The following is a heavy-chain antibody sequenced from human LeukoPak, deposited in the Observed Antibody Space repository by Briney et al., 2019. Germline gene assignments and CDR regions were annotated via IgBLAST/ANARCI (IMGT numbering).Heavy chain of an antibody. V-gene: IGHV1-69*13. CDR2: ITVKFNII. D-gene: IGHD2-8*01. CDR1: GGTFNASP. Sequence: GASVKVSCKASGGTFNASPIHWVRQAPGQGLEWMGGITVKFNIIKYAQKFQGRVTITADESTSTAYMELSGLRSEDTAMYYCARGGLRVMVYRLYYMDVWGKGTTVTVSS. J-gene: IGHJ6*03. CDR3: ARGGLRVMVYRLYYMDV.